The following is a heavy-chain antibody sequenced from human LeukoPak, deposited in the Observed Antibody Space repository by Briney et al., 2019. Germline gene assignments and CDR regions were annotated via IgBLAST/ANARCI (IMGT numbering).Heavy chain of an antibody. Sequence: ASVKVSCKVSGYTLTELSMHWVRQAPGKGLEWMGGFDPEDGETIYAQKFQGRVTMTEDTSTDTAYMELSSLRPEDTAVYYCATDTYYYDSSGYKEVDYWGQGTLVTVSS. CDR1: GYTLTELS. CDR3: ATDTYYYDSSGYKEVDY. D-gene: IGHD3-22*01. V-gene: IGHV1-24*01. J-gene: IGHJ4*02. CDR2: FDPEDGET.